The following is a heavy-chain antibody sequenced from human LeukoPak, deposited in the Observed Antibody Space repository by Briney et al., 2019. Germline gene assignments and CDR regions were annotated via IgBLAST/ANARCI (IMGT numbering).Heavy chain of an antibody. J-gene: IGHJ4*02. D-gene: IGHD3-3*01. CDR1: GFTVSGNY. V-gene: IGHV3-66*01. CDR3: ARGTYYDLWSGYFDY. CDR2: LYSGGST. Sequence: GGSLRLFCAASGFTVSGNYMSWVRQAPGKGLEWVSLLYSGGSTYYADSVKGRFTISRDNSKNTLYLQMNSLRAEDTAVYYCARGTYYDLWSGYFDYWGQGTLVTVSS.